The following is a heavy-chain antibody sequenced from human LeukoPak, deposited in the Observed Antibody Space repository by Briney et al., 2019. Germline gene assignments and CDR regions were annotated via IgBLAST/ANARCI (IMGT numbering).Heavy chain of an antibody. D-gene: IGHD3-16*01. J-gene: IGHJ4*02. CDR2: ISGSGTDT. CDR1: GFTFSSYA. Sequence: PGGSLRLSCGGSGFTFSSYAMSWVRQAPGKGLEWVSAISGSGTDTFYANSVKGRFTISRDNPKNTLYLQMNSLRAEDTAVYYCAKDPASYYDYVWGSFVDYWGQGTLVTVSS. V-gene: IGHV3-23*01. CDR3: AKDPASYYDYVWGSFVDY.